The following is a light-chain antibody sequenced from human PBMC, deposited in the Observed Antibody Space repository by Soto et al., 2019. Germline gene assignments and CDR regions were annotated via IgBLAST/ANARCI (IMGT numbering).Light chain of an antibody. Sequence: EIVMTQSPATLSVSPGERATLSCRASQSVSSNLAWFQQKPGQAPRLLIYGASTGASGIPARFSGSGSGTVFTLTISSLQSEDFAVYYCQQYNNWPWTFGQGTKVEIK. V-gene: IGKV3-15*01. CDR2: GAS. J-gene: IGKJ1*01. CDR1: QSVSSN. CDR3: QQYNNWPWT.